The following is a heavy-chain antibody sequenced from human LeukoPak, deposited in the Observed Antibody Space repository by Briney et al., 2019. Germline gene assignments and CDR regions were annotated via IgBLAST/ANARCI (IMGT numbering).Heavy chain of an antibody. Sequence: ASVKVSCKASGYTFTSYDINWVRQATGQGLEWMGWMNPNSGNTGYAQKFQGRVTMTRNTSISTAYMELSSLRSEDTAVYYCAREIGRLSMDAFDIWGQGTMVTVSS. CDR3: AREIGRLSMDAFDI. V-gene: IGHV1-8*01. CDR2: MNPNSGNT. D-gene: IGHD2/OR15-2a*01. CDR1: GYTFTSYD. J-gene: IGHJ3*02.